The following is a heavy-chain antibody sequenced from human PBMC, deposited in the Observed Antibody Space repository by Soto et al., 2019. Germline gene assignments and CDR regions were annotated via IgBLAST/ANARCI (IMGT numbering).Heavy chain of an antibody. J-gene: IGHJ5*01. CDR2: TYYRSKWYN. D-gene: IGHD1-26*01. V-gene: IGHV6-1*01. Sequence: PSPTLSLTCAISGDSVSSSRVTWNWIRQSPSRGLEWLGRTYYRSKWYNDYAESVKSRITINPDTSKNQFSLHLNSVTPEDTAVYYCVRLIGNSWLDFWGQGTLVTVSS. CDR3: VRLIGNSWLDF. CDR1: GDSVSSSRVT.